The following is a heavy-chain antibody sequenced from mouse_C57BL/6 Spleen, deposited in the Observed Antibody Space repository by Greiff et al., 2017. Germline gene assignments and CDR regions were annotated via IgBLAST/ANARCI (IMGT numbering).Heavy chain of an antibody. CDR2: INPNNGGT. D-gene: IGHD1-1*01. J-gene: IGHJ2*01. Sequence: EVQLQQSGPELVKPGASVKMSCKASGYTFTDYNMHWVKQSHGKSLEWIGYINPNNGGTSYNQKFKGKATLTVNKSSSTAYMELRSLTSEDSAVYYCARPNYYGSSYDDYWGQGTTLTVSS. CDR3: ARPNYYGSSYDDY. V-gene: IGHV1-22*01. CDR1: GYTFTDYN.